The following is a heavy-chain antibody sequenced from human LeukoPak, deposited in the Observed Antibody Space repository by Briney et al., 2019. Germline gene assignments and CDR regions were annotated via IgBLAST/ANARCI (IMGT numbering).Heavy chain of an antibody. CDR3: AKDLDYYDSSGYYNGAFDI. J-gene: IGHJ3*02. V-gene: IGHV3-23*01. D-gene: IGHD3-22*01. CDR2: ISGSGGST. CDR1: GFTFSSYA. Sequence: GGSLRLSCAASGFTFSSYAMSWVRQAPGKGLEWVSAISGSGGSTYYADSVKGRFTISRDNSKNTLYLQMNSLRAEDTAVYYCAKDLDYYDSSGYYNGAFDICGQGTMVTVSS.